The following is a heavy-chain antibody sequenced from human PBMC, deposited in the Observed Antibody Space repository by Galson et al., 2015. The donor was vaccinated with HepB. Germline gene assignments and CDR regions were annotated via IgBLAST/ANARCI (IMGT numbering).Heavy chain of an antibody. D-gene: IGHD5-12*01. CDR3: AKFRGGYDPLYVDY. CDR2: IWYDGSNK. Sequence: SLRLSCAASGFTFSSYGMHWVRQAPGKGLEWVAVIWYDGSNKYYADSVKGRFTISRDNSKNTLYLQMNSLRAEDTAVYYCAKFRGGYDPLYVDYWGQGTLVTVSS. V-gene: IGHV3-33*06. J-gene: IGHJ4*02. CDR1: GFTFSSYG.